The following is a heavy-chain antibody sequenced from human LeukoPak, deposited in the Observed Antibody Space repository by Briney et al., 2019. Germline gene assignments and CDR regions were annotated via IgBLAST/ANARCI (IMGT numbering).Heavy chain of an antibody. V-gene: IGHV1-2*02. Sequence: ASMKVSCKASGYTFTGYYMHWVRQAPGQGLEWMGWINPNSGGTNYAQKFQGRVTMTRDTSISTAYMELSRLRSDDTAVYYCARDGLELLLFGEERANWFDPWGQGTLVTVSS. CDR1: GYTFTGYY. D-gene: IGHD3-10*01. J-gene: IGHJ5*02. CDR3: ARDGLELLLFGEERANWFDP. CDR2: INPNSGGT.